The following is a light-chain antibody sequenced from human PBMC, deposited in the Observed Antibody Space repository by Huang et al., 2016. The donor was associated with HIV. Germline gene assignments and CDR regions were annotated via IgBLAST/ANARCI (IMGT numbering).Light chain of an antibody. J-gene: IGKJ2*01. Sequence: EIVMTQSPATLSVSPGERATLSCRASQSVSRHLAWYQQKPGQAPRLLIYGAATRATGIPARVSGSCSGTEFTLTISSLQSEDFAVYYCQQYNNWPPYTFGQGTKLEIK. V-gene: IGKV3-15*01. CDR3: QQYNNWPPYT. CDR2: GAA. CDR1: QSVSRH.